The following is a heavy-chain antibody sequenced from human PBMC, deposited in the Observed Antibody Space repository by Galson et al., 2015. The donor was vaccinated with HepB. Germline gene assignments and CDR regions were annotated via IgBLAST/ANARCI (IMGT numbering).Heavy chain of an antibody. CDR2: INTNTGNP. J-gene: IGHJ4*02. CDR1: GYTFISYA. Sequence: SVKVSCKASGYTFISYAMNWVRQAPGQGLEWMGWINTNTGNPTYAQGFTGRFVFSLDTSVTTAYLQISSLKSEDTAVYYCARRKPAVTGTSLDYWGQGTLVSVSS. V-gene: IGHV7-4-1*02. D-gene: IGHD6-19*01. CDR3: ARRKPAVTGTSLDY.